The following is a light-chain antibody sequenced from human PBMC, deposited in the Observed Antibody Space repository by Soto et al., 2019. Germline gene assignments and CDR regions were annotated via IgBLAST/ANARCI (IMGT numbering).Light chain of an antibody. V-gene: IGKV3-15*01. CDR1: QSVSSS. CDR2: GAS. J-gene: IGKJ2*01. Sequence: EIVMTQSPATLSVSPGERATLTCRASQSVSSSLAWYQQKPGQAPRLLIYGASTRATGIPARFSGSRSGTGFTLTISSLQSEDFAVYYCQQYNNWPLYTFGQGTKLEIK. CDR3: QQYNNWPLYT.